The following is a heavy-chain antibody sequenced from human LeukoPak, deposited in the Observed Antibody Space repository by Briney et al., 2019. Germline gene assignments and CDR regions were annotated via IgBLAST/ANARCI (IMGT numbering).Heavy chain of an antibody. D-gene: IGHD3-10*01. CDR2: IDPSDSYT. CDR3: ARQVITMVRGVITHNWFDP. Sequence: GESLKISCKGSGYSFTSYWISWVRQMPGKGLEWMGRIDPSDSYTNYSPSFQGHVTISADKSISTAYLQWSSLKASVTAMYYCARQVITMVRGVITHNWFDPWGQGTLVTVSS. CDR1: GYSFTSYW. J-gene: IGHJ5*02. V-gene: IGHV5-10-1*01.